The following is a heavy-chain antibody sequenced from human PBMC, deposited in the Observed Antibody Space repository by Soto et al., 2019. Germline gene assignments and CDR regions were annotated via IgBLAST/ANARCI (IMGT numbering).Heavy chain of an antibody. CDR1: GRSISSVNYY. CDR2: IYYSGST. CDR3: ARYGSGECNRGSCYSPFDY. V-gene: IGHV4-30-4*01. Sequence: SETLSLTCTFSGRSISSVNYYWSWIRQPPGKGLEWIGYIYYSGSTYYNPSLRSRVTIPVDTSKNQFSLKLSSVTAADTAVYYCARYGSGECNRGSCYSPFDYWGQGTLVTVSS. J-gene: IGHJ4*02. D-gene: IGHD2-15*01.